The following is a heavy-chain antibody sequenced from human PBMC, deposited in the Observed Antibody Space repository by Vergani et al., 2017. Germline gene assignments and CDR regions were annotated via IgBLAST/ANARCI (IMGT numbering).Heavy chain of an antibody. J-gene: IGHJ4*02. Sequence: QVQLVQSGAEVKKPGASVKVSCKASGYTFSTYGISWVRQAPGQGLEWMGWISAYNGNTNYPEKFQGRPTMTTDTSTRTAYMELRSLRSDDTAAYYCARATCSGGSCYRGFEYWGQGSLITVSS. CDR2: ISAYNGNT. CDR3: ARATCSGGSCYRGFEY. V-gene: IGHV1-18*01. D-gene: IGHD2-15*01. CDR1: GYTFSTYG.